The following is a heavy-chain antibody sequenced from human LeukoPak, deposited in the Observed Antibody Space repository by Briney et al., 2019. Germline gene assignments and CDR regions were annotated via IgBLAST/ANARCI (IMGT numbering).Heavy chain of an antibody. CDR1: GYTFTSYA. D-gene: IGHD4-17*01. Sequence: ASVKVSCKASGYTFTSYAMHWVRQAPGQRLEWMGWINAGNGNTKYSQKFRGRVTITRDTSASTAYMELSSLRSEDTAVYYCARDRSFDYGDYPGLFDYWGQGTLVTVSS. V-gene: IGHV1-3*01. J-gene: IGHJ4*02. CDR2: INAGNGNT. CDR3: ARDRSFDYGDYPGLFDY.